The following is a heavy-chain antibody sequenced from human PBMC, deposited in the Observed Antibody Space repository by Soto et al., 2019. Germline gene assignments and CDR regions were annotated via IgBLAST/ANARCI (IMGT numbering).Heavy chain of an antibody. V-gene: IGHV3-30*18. CDR1: GFTFSSYG. CDR2: ISYDGSNK. D-gene: IGHD1-26*01. Sequence: QVQLVESGGGVVQPGRSLRLSCAASGFTFSSYGMHWVRQAPGKGLEWVAVISYDGSNKYYADSVKGRFTISRDNSKNTLYLQMNSLRAEDTAVYYCAKDRARIEQYYFDYWGQGTLVTVSS. CDR3: AKDRARIEQYYFDY. J-gene: IGHJ4*02.